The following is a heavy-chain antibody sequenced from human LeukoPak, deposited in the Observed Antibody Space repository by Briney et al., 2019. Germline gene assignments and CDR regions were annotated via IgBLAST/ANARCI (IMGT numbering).Heavy chain of an antibody. J-gene: IGHJ4*02. CDR3: ATETETYSGSYGY. V-gene: IGHV1-24*01. CDR2: FDPEDGET. CDR1: GYTFTDYY. Sequence: ASVKVSCKGSGYTFTDYYMHWVRRAPGQGLEWMGGFDPEDGETIYAQKFQGRVTMTEDTSTDTAYMELSSLRSEDTAVYYCATETETYSGSYGYWGQGTLVTVSS. D-gene: IGHD1-26*01.